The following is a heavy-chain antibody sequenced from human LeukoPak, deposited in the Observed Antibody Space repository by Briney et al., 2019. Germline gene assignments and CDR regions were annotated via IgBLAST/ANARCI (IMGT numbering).Heavy chain of an antibody. CDR1: GGSISSYY. Sequence: SETLSLTCTVSGGSISSYYWSWIRQPPGKGLEWIGYIYYSGSTNYNPSLKSRVTISVDTSKNQFSLKLSSVTAADTAVYYCARVLVATMGVPDAFDIWGQGTMVTVSS. V-gene: IGHV4-59*01. CDR3: ARVLVATMGVPDAFDI. J-gene: IGHJ3*02. D-gene: IGHD5-12*01. CDR2: IYYSGST.